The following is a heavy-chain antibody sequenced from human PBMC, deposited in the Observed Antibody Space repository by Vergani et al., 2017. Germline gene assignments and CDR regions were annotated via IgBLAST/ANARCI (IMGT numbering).Heavy chain of an antibody. CDR1: GFTFSSYG. V-gene: IGHV3-33*01. D-gene: IGHD3-16*01. CDR3: ARGPDTFIAHDGTDKWYYYGMDV. J-gene: IGHJ6*01. CDR2: IWYDGSNK. Sequence: QVQLVESGGGVVQPGRSLRLSCAASGFTFSSYGMHWVRQAPGKGLEWVAVIWYDGSNKYYADSVKGRFTISRDNSKNTLYLQMNSLRAEDTAVYYCARGPDTFIAHDGTDKWYYYGMDVWGKGPRSPSPQ.